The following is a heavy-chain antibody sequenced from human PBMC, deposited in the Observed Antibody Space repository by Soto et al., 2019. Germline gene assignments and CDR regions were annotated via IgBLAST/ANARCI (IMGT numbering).Heavy chain of an antibody. CDR2: VYGSDTND. CDR3: ARDNMGSLDY. CDR1: GASLSAYR. V-gene: IGHV4-59*01. J-gene: IGHJ4*02. D-gene: IGHD1-26*01. Sequence: SETLSLTCSVSGASLSAYRWSWIRQPPGKGLEWIAYVYGSDTNDNFNPSLKSRVTMSVDTSKNLFYLKLRSVTPADTAMYYCARDNMGSLDYWGQGTLVTVSS.